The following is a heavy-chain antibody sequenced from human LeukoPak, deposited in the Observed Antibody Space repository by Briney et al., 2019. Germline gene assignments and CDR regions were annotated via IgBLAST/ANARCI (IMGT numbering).Heavy chain of an antibody. D-gene: IGHD5-18*01. J-gene: IGHJ4*02. V-gene: IGHV3-30*04. CDR2: ISYDGSNK. CDR1: GFTFSSYA. Sequence: PGRSLRLSCAASGFTFSSYAMHWVRPAPGKGQEWVAVISYDGSNKYYADSVKGRFTISRDNSKNTLYLQMNSLRAEDTAVYHCARVLDSYGLRAADYWGQGTLVTVSS. CDR3: ARVLDSYGLRAADY.